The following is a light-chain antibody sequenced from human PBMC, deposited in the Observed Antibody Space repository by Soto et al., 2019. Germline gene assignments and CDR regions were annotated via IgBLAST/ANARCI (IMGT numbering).Light chain of an antibody. CDR2: EFT. CDR3: GSYTDTNTGL. V-gene: IGLV2-8*01. CDR1: RANLGGYNY. Sequence: QSALTQPPSASGSPGQSVTISCMGTRANLGGYNYVSWYQQHPGKAPRLIIYEFTKRPSGVPDRFSGSNSANTASLTVSGLQAEDEADYYCGSYTDTNTGLFGGGTKVTVL. J-gene: IGLJ2*01.